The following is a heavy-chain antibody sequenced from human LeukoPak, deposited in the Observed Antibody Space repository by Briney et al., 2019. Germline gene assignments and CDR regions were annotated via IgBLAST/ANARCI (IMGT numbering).Heavy chain of an antibody. CDR3: ARDSPFGSDAFDI. CDR1: GYTFTGYY. CDR2: INPNSGGT. D-gene: IGHD3-16*01. Sequence: GASVKVSCKASGYTFTGYYMHWVRQAPGQGLEWMGWINPNSGGTNYAQKFQGWVTMTRDTSINTAYMELSRLRSDDTAVYFCARDSPFGSDAFDIWGQGTMVTVSS. V-gene: IGHV1-2*04. J-gene: IGHJ3*02.